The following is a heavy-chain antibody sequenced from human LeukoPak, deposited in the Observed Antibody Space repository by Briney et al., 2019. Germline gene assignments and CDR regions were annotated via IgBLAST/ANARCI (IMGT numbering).Heavy chain of an antibody. Sequence: GGSLRPSCAASGFTFSSYAMSWVRQAPGKGLEWVSAISGSGGNTYYADSVKGRFTIARDNSKNTLYLQMNSLRAEDTAVYYCAKVMDSLGYCTGGVCYRAIDFWGQGTLVTVSS. CDR2: ISGSGGNT. CDR1: GFTFSSYA. CDR3: AKVMDSLGYCTGGVCYRAIDF. V-gene: IGHV3-23*01. J-gene: IGHJ4*02. D-gene: IGHD2-8*02.